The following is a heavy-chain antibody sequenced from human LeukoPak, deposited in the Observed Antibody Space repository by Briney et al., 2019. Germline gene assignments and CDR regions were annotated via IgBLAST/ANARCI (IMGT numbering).Heavy chain of an antibody. D-gene: IGHD2-15*01. J-gene: IGHJ5*02. CDR1: GFAFSSYS. Sequence: PGGSLRLSCAASGFAFSSYSMNWVRQAPGKGLEWVSSISTSSIYIYYADSVKGRFTISRDNARKSLFLHMNSLRAEDTAVYYCARGADGVSSNSRGWFDPWGQGTLVTVSS. CDR2: ISTSSIYI. CDR3: ARGADGVSSNSRGWFDP. V-gene: IGHV3-21*01.